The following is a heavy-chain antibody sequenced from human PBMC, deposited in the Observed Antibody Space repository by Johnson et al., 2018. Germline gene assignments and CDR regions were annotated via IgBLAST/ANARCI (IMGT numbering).Heavy chain of an antibody. CDR2: ISYDGSNK. J-gene: IGHJ6*03. Sequence: QVQLVQSGGGVVQPGRSLRLSCAASGFTFSSYGLHWVRQAPGKGLEWVAVISYDGSNKYYADSVKGRFTISRDTSKNTLYLQMNSLRAEDTAVYYCAKDLELRFAVEYMDVWGKGTTVTVSS. D-gene: IGHD5-12*01. V-gene: IGHV3-30*18. CDR3: AKDLELRFAVEYMDV. CDR1: GFTFSSYG.